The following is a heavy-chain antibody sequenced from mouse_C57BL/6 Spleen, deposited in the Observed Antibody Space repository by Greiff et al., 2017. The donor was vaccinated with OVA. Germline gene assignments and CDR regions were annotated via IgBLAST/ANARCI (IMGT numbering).Heavy chain of an antibody. CDR1: GYTFTDYY. J-gene: IGHJ3*01. V-gene: IGHV1-26*01. CDR3: ARRDYDGYCVGFAD. D-gene: IGHD2-3*01. CDR2: INPNNGGT. Sequence: VQLQQSGPELVKPGASVKISCKASGYTFTDYYMNWVKQSHGKSLEWIGDINPNNGGTSYNQKFKGKATLTVDKSSSTAYMELRSLTSEDSAVDYCARRDYDGYCVGFADWGQGTLVTVSA.